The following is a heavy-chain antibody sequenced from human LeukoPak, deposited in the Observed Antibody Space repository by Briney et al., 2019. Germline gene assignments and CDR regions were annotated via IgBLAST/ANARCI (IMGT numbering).Heavy chain of an antibody. CDR3: AKGVVAATNAAYYGMDV. CDR2: ISYDESDK. Sequence: GGSLRLSCAASGFTFSSYAMSWVRQAPGKGLEWVAVISYDESDKYYADSVKGRFTISRDNSKNTLYLQMNSLRPEDTAVYYCAKGVVAATNAAYYGMDVWGQGTTVTVSS. D-gene: IGHD2-15*01. CDR1: GFTFSSYA. V-gene: IGHV3-30*18. J-gene: IGHJ6*02.